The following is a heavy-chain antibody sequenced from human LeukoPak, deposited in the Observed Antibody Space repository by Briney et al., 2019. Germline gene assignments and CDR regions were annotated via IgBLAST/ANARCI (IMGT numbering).Heavy chain of an antibody. V-gene: IGHV1-69*05. CDR1: GGTFSSYA. CDR3: AREWELLHYFDY. Sequence: ASMKVSCKASGGTFSSYAISWVRQAPGQGLEWMGRIIPIFGTANYAQKFQGRVTITTDESTSTAYMELSSLRSEDTAVYYCAREWELLHYFDYWGQGTLVTVSS. D-gene: IGHD1-26*01. J-gene: IGHJ4*02. CDR2: IIPIFGTA.